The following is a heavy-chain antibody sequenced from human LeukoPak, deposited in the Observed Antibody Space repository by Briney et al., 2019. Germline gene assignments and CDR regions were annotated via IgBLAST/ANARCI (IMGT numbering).Heavy chain of an antibody. V-gene: IGHV3-33*01. J-gene: IGHJ6*02. CDR2: IWYDGSNK. CDR3: ARASEWELLHYYYYGMDV. CDR1: GFTFSSYG. Sequence: GGSLRPSCAASGFTFSSYGMHWVRQAPGKGLEWVAVIWYDGSNKYYADSVKGRFTISRGNSKNTLYLQMNSLRAEDTAVYYCARASEWELLHYYYYGMDVWGQGTTVTVSS. D-gene: IGHD1-26*01.